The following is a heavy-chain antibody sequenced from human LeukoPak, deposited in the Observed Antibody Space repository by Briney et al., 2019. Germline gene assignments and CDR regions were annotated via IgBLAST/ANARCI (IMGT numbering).Heavy chain of an antibody. D-gene: IGHD5-18*01. Sequence: GGSLRLSCVVSTLTFNDPYMDWVRQVPGKGLEWLGRIRSKADRYTTEYAASVNGRFTISRDDSKNSLYLQMNSLKIEDTALYYCGRVGGYNSGYDSFEFWGRGTMVTVSS. J-gene: IGHJ3*01. CDR3: GRVGGYNSGYDSFEF. CDR2: IRSKADRYTT. V-gene: IGHV3-72*01. CDR1: TLTFNDPY.